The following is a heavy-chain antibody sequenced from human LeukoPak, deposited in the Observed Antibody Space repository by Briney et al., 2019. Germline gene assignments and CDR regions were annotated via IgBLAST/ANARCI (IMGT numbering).Heavy chain of an antibody. V-gene: IGHV1-69*04. J-gene: IGHJ6*02. CDR2: VIPILGIA. CDR1: RGTFHRYA. Sequence: SVTVSCKASRGTFHRYAISWVGQAPGQRLEWMGRVIPILGIANYAQNFQGRVTITADTSTSTAYMKLSSLRSEDTAVYYCARDRRVYGYGTSGYYYGMDVWGQGTTVTVFS. CDR3: ARDRRVYGYGTSGYYYGMDV. D-gene: IGHD5-18*01.